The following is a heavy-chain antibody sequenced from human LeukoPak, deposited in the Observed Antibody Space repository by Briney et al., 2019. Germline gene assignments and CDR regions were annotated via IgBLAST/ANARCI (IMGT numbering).Heavy chain of an antibody. CDR3: ARGPARAYCGGDCYGGDY. V-gene: IGHV1-8*01. J-gene: IGHJ4*02. Sequence: ASVKVSCKASGYTFTSYDINWVRQATGQGLEWMGWMNPNSGNTGYAQKFQGRVTMTRNTSISTAYMELSSLRSEDTAVYYCARGPARAYCGGDCYGGDYWGQGTLVTVSS. CDR2: MNPNSGNT. D-gene: IGHD2-21*02. CDR1: GYTFTSYD.